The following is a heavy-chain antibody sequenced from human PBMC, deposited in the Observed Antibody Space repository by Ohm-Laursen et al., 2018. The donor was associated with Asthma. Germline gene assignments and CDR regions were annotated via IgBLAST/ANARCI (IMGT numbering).Heavy chain of an antibody. CDR1: GFTFSSFA. V-gene: IGHV3-23*01. CDR2: ISGSAGST. CDR3: AKDRGFNYGYGMDV. Sequence: RLSCAASGFTFSSFAMSWVRQAPGKGLEWVSTISGSAGSTYYADSVKGRFTNSRDNSKNTLYLQMNSLRAEDTALYYCAKDRGFNYGYGMDVWGQGTTVTVSS. D-gene: IGHD5-18*01. J-gene: IGHJ6*02.